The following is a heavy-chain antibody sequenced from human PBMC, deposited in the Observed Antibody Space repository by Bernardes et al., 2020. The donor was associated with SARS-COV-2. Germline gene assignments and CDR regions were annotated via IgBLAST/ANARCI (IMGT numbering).Heavy chain of an antibody. D-gene: IGHD6-19*01. Sequence: SETLSLTCTVSGGSITRDAYYWNWIRQPAGKGLEWIGRMYVSGSTQYNPSLKSRVTISLGTSNNQFSLKLDSVTAADTAIYYCARESYSQINNGWYPYWGQGILVTVSS. J-gene: IGHJ4*02. CDR2: MYVSGST. CDR3: ARESYSQINNGWYPY. V-gene: IGHV4-61*02. CDR1: GGSITRDAYY.